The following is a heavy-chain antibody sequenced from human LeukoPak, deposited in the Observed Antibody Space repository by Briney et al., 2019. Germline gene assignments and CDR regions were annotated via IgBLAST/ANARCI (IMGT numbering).Heavy chain of an antibody. J-gene: IGHJ5*02. D-gene: IGHD3-22*01. V-gene: IGHV4-59*01. Sequence: PSETLSLTCTVSGGSIRSYYWSWIRQPPGKGLEWIGYIYYSGSTNYNPSLKSRVTISVDKSKNQFSLKRSSVTAADTAVYYCARDYYDSSGRWFDPWGQGTLVTVSS. CDR1: GGSIRSYY. CDR2: IYYSGST. CDR3: ARDYYDSSGRWFDP.